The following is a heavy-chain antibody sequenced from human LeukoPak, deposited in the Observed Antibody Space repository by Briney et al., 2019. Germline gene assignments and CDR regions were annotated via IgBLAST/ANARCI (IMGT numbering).Heavy chain of an antibody. CDR3: ARVLYSSGWYLPDY. V-gene: IGHV4-39*07. CDR2: IHYSGST. J-gene: IGHJ4*02. D-gene: IGHD6-19*01. Sequence: PSETLSLTCTVSGGSISSSSYYWGWIRQPPGKGLEWIGSIHYSGSTNYNPSLKSRVTISVDKSKNQFSLKLSSVTAADTAVYYCARVLYSSGWYLPDYWGQGTLVTVSS. CDR1: GGSISSSSYY.